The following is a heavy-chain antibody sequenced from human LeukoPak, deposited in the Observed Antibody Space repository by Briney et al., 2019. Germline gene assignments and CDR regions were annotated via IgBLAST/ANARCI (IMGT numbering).Heavy chain of an antibody. Sequence: ASVKVSCKASGYTFTGYCMHWVRQAPGQGLEWMGWINPNSGGTNYAQKFQGRVTMTRDTSISTAYMELSRLRSEDTVVYYCARDEKYYYDSSGYYHNWFDPWGQGTLVTVSS. V-gene: IGHV1-2*02. CDR3: ARDEKYYYDSSGYYHNWFDP. D-gene: IGHD3-22*01. CDR2: INPNSGGT. CDR1: GYTFTGYC. J-gene: IGHJ5*02.